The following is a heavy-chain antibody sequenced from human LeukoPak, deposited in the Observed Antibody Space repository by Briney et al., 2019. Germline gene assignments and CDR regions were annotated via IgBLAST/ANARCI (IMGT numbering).Heavy chain of an antibody. CDR3: ARFGGMGATGWYYFDY. CDR1: GGSISGYY. J-gene: IGHJ4*02. CDR2: IYPSGST. V-gene: IGHV4-4*07. D-gene: IGHD1-26*01. Sequence: SETLSLTCSVSGGSISGYYWNWIRQPAGKGLEWIGRIYPSGSTNYNPSLKSRVTISVDTSKNQFSLKLSSVTAADTAVYYCARFGGMGATGWYYFDYWGQGTLVTVSS.